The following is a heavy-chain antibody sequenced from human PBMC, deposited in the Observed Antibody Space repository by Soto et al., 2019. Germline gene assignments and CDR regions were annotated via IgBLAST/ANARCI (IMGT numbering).Heavy chain of an antibody. V-gene: IGHV1-46*01. Sequence: ASVKFSCKPSGYTLTSNYMHWVRQAPGQGLEWMAVMNPSVVSTTYAQRFQGRVTMTRDTSTSTVYMELSSLRSEDTAVYYCARAAGYTYGYPPDYWGQGTLVTVCS. CDR2: MNPSVVST. CDR3: ARAAGYTYGYPPDY. J-gene: IGHJ4*02. D-gene: IGHD5-18*01. CDR1: GYTLTSNY.